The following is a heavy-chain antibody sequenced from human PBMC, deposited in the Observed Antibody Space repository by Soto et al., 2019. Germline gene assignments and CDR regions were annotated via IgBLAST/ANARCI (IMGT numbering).Heavy chain of an antibody. CDR2: ISYDGNNK. CDR3: AKPFYGSGTLAYYYYGMDV. CDR1: GFTFSSYG. D-gene: IGHD3-10*01. Sequence: QVQLVESGGGVVQPGRSLRLSCAASGFTFSSYGMHWVRQAPGKGLEWVAVISYDGNNKIYVDSVKGRFTISRDNSKNTLYLQMSSLRAEDTAVYYCAKPFYGSGTLAYYYYGMDVWGQGTTVTVSS. V-gene: IGHV3-30*18. J-gene: IGHJ6*02.